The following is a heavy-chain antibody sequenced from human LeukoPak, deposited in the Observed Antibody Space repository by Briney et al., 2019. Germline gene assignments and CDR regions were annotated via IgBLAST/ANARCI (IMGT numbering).Heavy chain of an antibody. Sequence: SQTLSLTCTVSGGSVSSGDYYWSWIRQPPGKGLEWIGYIYYTGSTYYNPSLKSRVTISLDTSKNHFSLKLSSVTAADTAVYYCARDSGSPSARGDYYFDYWGQGTLVTVSS. CDR2: IYYTGST. CDR3: ARDSGSPSARGDYYFDY. CDR1: GGSVSSGDYY. V-gene: IGHV4-30-4*01. J-gene: IGHJ4*02. D-gene: IGHD6-6*01.